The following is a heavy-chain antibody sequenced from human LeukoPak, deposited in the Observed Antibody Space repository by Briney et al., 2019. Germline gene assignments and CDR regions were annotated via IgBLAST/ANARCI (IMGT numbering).Heavy chain of an antibody. D-gene: IGHD2-2*01. Sequence: SETLSLTCTVSGGSISSGGYYWSWIRQHPGKGLEWIGYIYYSGSTYYNPSLKSRVTISVDTSKNQFSLRLSSVTAADTAVYYCARVDIAVVPSTTFDYWGQGTLVTVSS. V-gene: IGHV4-31*03. J-gene: IGHJ4*02. CDR1: GGSISSGGYY. CDR2: IYYSGST. CDR3: ARVDIAVVPSTTFDY.